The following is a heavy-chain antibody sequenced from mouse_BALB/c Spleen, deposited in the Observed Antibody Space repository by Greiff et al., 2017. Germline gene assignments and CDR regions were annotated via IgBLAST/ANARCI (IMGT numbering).Heavy chain of an antibody. CDR1: GFTFSDYY. CDR3: ARHYGYVDYYYAMDY. J-gene: IGHJ4*01. Sequence: EVQGVESGGGLVKPGGSLKLSCAASGFTFSDYYMYWVRQTPEKRLEWVATISDGGSYTYYPDSVKGRFTISRDNAKNNLYLQMSSLKSEDTAMYYCARHYGYVDYYYAMDYWGQGTSVTVSS. D-gene: IGHD1-2*01. CDR2: ISDGGSYT. V-gene: IGHV5-4*02.